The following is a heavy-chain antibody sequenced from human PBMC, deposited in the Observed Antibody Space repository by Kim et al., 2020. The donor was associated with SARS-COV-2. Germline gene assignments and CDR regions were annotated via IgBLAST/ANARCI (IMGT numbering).Heavy chain of an antibody. J-gene: IGHJ3*02. Sequence: KSRVTISVDTSKNQFSLKLSSVTAADTAVYYCARVGYYDILTGIRGAFDIWGQGTMVTVSS. D-gene: IGHD3-9*01. V-gene: IGHV4-31*02. CDR3: ARVGYYDILTGIRGAFDI.